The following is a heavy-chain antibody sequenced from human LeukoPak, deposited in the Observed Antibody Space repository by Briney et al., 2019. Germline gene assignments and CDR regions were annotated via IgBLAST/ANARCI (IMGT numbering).Heavy chain of an antibody. D-gene: IGHD6-19*01. CDR1: RFTFSTYA. J-gene: IGHJ1*01. CDR2: ISNDGTNE. V-gene: IGHV3-30-3*01. CDR3: ARDRIAVVGMGAFQH. Sequence: PGGSLRLSCAASRFTFSTYAMHWVRQAPGKGLEWVAGISNDGTNEDHADSVKGRFTISRDNSKNTLYLQMNSLRAEDTAIYYCARDRIAVVGMGAFQHWGQGTLVTVSS.